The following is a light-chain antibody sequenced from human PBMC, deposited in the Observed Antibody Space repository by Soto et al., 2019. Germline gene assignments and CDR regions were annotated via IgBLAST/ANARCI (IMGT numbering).Light chain of an antibody. Sequence: QLVLTQPPSVSGAPGQRVTISCTGSNSNIGAGYDVHWYQQLPATAPKLLIYGNSNRPSGVPDRFSGSKSGTSASLAITGLQAEDEADYYCQSYDSSLGTYFVFGTGTKVTVL. J-gene: IGLJ1*01. V-gene: IGLV1-40*01. CDR2: GNS. CDR1: NSNIGAGYD. CDR3: QSYDSSLGTYFV.